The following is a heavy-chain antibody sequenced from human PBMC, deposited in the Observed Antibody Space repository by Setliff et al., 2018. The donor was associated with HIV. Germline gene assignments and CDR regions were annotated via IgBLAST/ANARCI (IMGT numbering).Heavy chain of an antibody. CDR2: INPNSGGT. Sequence: ASVKVFCKASGYSFTGYYIHWMRQAPGQGPEWLGWINPNSGGTNYAQKFQGRVTMTRDTSISTASMDLRSLRSDDTAFYYCARGGQNALRYFDWLPEGEYFHHWGQGTLVTVSS. V-gene: IGHV1-2*02. CDR1: GYSFTGYY. D-gene: IGHD3-9*01. CDR3: ARGGQNALRYFDWLPEGEYFHH. J-gene: IGHJ1*01.